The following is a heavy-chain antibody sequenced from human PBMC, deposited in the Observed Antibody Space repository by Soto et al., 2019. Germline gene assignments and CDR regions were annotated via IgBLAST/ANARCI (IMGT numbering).Heavy chain of an antibody. CDR3: ARGRPDYDFWSGYSNYYYYMDV. J-gene: IGHJ6*03. CDR2: INPNSGGT. D-gene: IGHD3-3*01. Sequence: GASVKVSCKASGYTFTGYYMHWVRQAPGQGLEWMGWINPNSGGTNYAQKFQGWVTMTRDTSISTACMELSRLRSDDTAVYYCARGRPDYDFWSGYSNYYYYMDVWGKGTTVTVSS. CDR1: GYTFTGYY. V-gene: IGHV1-2*04.